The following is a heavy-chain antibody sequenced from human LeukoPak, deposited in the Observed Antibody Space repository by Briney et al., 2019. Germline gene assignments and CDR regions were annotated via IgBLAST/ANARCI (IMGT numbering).Heavy chain of an antibody. D-gene: IGHD4-17*01. J-gene: IGHJ4*02. Sequence: PSQTLSLTCTVSGGSIISGGYYWSWIRQHPGKGLEWIGYIYYRGSTYYNPSLKSRVTISVDTSKNQFSLNLTSVTAADTAVYYCARWVVPVTLDYWGQGTLVTVSS. CDR3: ARWVVPVTLDY. V-gene: IGHV4-31*03. CDR2: IYYRGST. CDR1: GGSIISGGYY.